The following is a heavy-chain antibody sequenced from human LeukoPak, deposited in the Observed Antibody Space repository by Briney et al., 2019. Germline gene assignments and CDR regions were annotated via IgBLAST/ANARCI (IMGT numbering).Heavy chain of an antibody. V-gene: IGHV5-51*01. Sequence: GASLQISCKGSGYSFTHYWIAWVRQTPGEGLEWMGSIFPGDSDTRYSPSFQGQVTISVDKSVTTAYLQWSSLKASDTAMYYCARRRDLYSGSYYPFDYWGQGTLVTVSS. D-gene: IGHD1-26*01. J-gene: IGHJ4*02. CDR2: IFPGDSDT. CDR1: GYSFTHYW. CDR3: ARRRDLYSGSYYPFDY.